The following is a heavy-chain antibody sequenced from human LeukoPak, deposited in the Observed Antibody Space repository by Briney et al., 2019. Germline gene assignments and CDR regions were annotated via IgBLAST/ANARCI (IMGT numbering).Heavy chain of an antibody. D-gene: IGHD1-14*01. J-gene: IGHJ6*03. CDR3: ALTGGYYYYMDV. CDR2: INHSGST. Sequence: PSETLSLTCAVYGVSFSGYYWSWIRQPPGKGREWIGEINHSGSTNYNPSLKSRVTISVDTSKNQFSLKLSSVTAADTAVYYCALTGGYYYYMDVWGKGTTVTISS. CDR1: GVSFSGYY. V-gene: IGHV4-34*01.